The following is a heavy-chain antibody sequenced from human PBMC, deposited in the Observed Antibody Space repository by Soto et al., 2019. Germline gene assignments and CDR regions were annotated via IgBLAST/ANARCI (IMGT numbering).Heavy chain of an antibody. J-gene: IGHJ4*02. D-gene: IGHD3-22*01. CDR1: GYTLTELS. Sequence: ASVKVSCKVSGYTLTELSMHWVRQAPGKGVEWMGGFDPEDGETIYAQKFQGRVTMTEDTSTDTAYMELSSLRSEDTAVYYCVRAMYYTDSSGYTRCFDYWGRGTLVTVSS. CDR3: VRAMYYTDSSGYTRCFDY. CDR2: FDPEDGET. V-gene: IGHV1-24*01.